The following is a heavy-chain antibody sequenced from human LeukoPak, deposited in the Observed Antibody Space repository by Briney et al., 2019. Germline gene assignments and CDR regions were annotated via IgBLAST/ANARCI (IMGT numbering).Heavy chain of an antibody. J-gene: IGHJ4*02. D-gene: IGHD5-24*01. Sequence: GGSLRLSCAVSGFTVSTHYMSWVRQAPGKGLEWLSVIYYDGSTYYADSAEGRFTISKDNSKNTLYLQMNTLRAEDTAVYYCARGGQGYNPHDYWGQGTLVTVSS. V-gene: IGHV3-53*01. CDR1: GFTVSTHY. CDR3: ARGGQGYNPHDY. CDR2: IYYDGST.